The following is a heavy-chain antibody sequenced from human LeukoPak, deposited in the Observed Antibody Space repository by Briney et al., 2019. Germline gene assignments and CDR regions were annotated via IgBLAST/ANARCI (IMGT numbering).Heavy chain of an antibody. J-gene: IGHJ6*02. CDR1: GYTFTGYY. CDR3: ARGDILTGYYQPPYYYYYGMDV. Sequence: GASVKVSCKASGYTFTGYYMHWVRQAPGQGLEWMGWINPNSGGTNYAQKFQGRVTMTRDTSISTAYMELSRLGSDDTAVYYCARGDILTGYYQPPYYYYYGMDVWGQGTTVAVSS. CDR2: INPNSGGT. V-gene: IGHV1-2*02. D-gene: IGHD3-9*01.